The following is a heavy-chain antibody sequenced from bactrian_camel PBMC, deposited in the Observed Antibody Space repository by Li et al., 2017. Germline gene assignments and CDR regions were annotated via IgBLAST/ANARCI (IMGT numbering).Heavy chain of an antibody. Sequence: VQLVESGGGLVQPGGSLRLSCAASGFTFSSYVMSWVRQAPGEGLEWVSTISSGGDSTYYADSVKGRFTITQDDTDTVYLQMNNLKPEDTGVYYCAFRNRPGCGLLWTSSPSFPYWGQGTQVTVS. J-gene: IGHJ4*01. D-gene: IGHD2*01. V-gene: IGHV3S40*01. CDR3: AFRNRPGCGLLWTSSPSFPY. CDR2: ISSGGDST. CDR1: GFTFSSYV.